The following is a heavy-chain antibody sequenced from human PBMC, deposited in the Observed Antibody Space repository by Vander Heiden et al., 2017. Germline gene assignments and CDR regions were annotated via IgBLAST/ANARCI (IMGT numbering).Heavy chain of an antibody. D-gene: IGHD1-26*01. CDR3: VVGSTYSPFDY. J-gene: IGHJ4*02. Sequence: QVQLVASEGAVVQPGRSLRVSCAASGFNFRRSTSPWVRQAPGKGLEGVAVISFDGTNKYYATSVGGRFIVARDNANNRLYLEMNSLRIEDTALYYCVVGSTYSPFDYWGQGTLVIVSS. V-gene: IGHV3-30*04. CDR2: ISFDGTNK. CDR1: GFNFRRST.